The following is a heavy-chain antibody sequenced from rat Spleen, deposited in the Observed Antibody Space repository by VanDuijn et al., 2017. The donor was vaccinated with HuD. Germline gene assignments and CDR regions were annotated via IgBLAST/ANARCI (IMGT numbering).Heavy chain of an antibody. J-gene: IGHJ2*01. CDR1: GFTFSNYG. Sequence: EVQLVESGGGLVQPGRSLKLSCVASGFTFSNYGMHWIRQAPTKGLEWVTSISPGGVSTFYRDSVKGRFTISRDNAKSTLYLQMNSLRSEDTATYYCARTTYDYFDYWGQGVMVTVSS. V-gene: IGHV5-19*01. CDR2: ISPGGVST. CDR3: ARTTYDYFDY. D-gene: IGHD2-1*01.